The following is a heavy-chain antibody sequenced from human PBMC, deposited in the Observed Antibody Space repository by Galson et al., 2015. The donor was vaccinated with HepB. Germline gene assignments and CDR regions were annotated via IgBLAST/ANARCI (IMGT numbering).Heavy chain of an antibody. CDR1: GFTFSGSA. Sequence: SLRLSCAASGFTFSGSAMHWVRQASGKGLEWVGRIRSKANSYATAYAASVKGRFTISRDDSKNTAYLQMNSLKTEDTAVYYCTRSNYVWGSYRPIAPYYYYYYGMDVWGQGTTVTVSS. J-gene: IGHJ6*02. D-gene: IGHD3-16*02. CDR2: IRSKANSYAT. V-gene: IGHV3-73*01. CDR3: TRSNYVWGSYRPIAPYYYYYYGMDV.